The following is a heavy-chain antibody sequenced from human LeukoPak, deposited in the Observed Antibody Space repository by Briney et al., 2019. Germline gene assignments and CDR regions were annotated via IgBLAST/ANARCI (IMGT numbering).Heavy chain of an antibody. D-gene: IGHD4-11*01. CDR1: GFAFSSFA. J-gene: IGHJ4*02. Sequence: PGGSLRLSCAASGFAFSSFAMTWVRQSPGKGLEWGSSVSDSGVNTYYAGSVRGRFTVSRDNFKNILYLQMNSLTVEDTAFYYCSKGRGSTLTNIDFWGQGALVTVSS. CDR3: SKGRGSTLTNIDF. CDR2: VSDSGVNT. V-gene: IGHV3-23*01.